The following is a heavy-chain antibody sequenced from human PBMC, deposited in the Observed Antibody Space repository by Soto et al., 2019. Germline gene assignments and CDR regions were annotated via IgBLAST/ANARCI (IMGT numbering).Heavy chain of an antibody. CDR1: GFTFSGSA. CDR2: IRSKANSYAT. Sequence: PGGSLRLSYAASGFTFSGSAMHWVRQASGKGLEWVGRIRSKANSYATAYAASVKGRFTISRDDSKNTAYLQMNSLKTEDTAVYYCTTILAVAGNSRDVTYGMDVWGQGTTVTVSS. CDR3: TTILAVAGNSRDVTYGMDV. J-gene: IGHJ6*02. D-gene: IGHD6-19*01. V-gene: IGHV3-73*01.